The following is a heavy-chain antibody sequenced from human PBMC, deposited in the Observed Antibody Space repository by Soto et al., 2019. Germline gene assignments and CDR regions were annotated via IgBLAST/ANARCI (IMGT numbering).Heavy chain of an antibody. V-gene: IGHV3-33*01. D-gene: IGHD5-12*01. Sequence: QVPLVESGGGVVQPGRSLRLSCAASGFTFSSYGMHWVRQAPGKGLERVAVIWYDGSNKYYADSVKGRFTISRDNSKNTLYLQMNSLRAEDTAVYYCARGSGYDRSDYFDYWGQGTLVTVSS. CDR3: ARGSGYDRSDYFDY. CDR2: IWYDGSNK. CDR1: GFTFSSYG. J-gene: IGHJ4*02.